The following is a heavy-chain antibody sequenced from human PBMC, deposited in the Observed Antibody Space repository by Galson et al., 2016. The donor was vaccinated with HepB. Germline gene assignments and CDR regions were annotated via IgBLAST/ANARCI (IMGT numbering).Heavy chain of an antibody. Sequence: SETLSLTCSVYGGSLSNNFWSWLRQPPGKGLEWIGEIHHTGATNHNSSLKSRVTMSVDTSKNQFSLKLNAVTAAETAVYYCARGKRPRQWLITKWFDPWGQGTPVTVSA. CDR1: GGSLSNNF. D-gene: IGHD6-19*01. J-gene: IGHJ5*02. CDR2: IHHTGAT. V-gene: IGHV4-34*01. CDR3: ARGKRPRQWLITKWFDP.